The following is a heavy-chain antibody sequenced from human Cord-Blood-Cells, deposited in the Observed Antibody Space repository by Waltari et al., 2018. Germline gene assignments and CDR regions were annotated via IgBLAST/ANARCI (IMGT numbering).Heavy chain of an antibody. CDR2: IVVGSGNT. J-gene: IGHJ4*02. Sequence: QMQLVQSGPEVKKPGTSVKVACKASGFTFTSSAVQSLGQAHGQRLEWIGWIVVGSGNTNYAQKFQERVTITRDMSTSTAYMELSSLRSEDTAVYYCAATPIAAAGTGYWGQGTLVTVSS. D-gene: IGHD6-13*01. CDR1: GFTFTSSA. CDR3: AATPIAAAGTGY. V-gene: IGHV1-58*01.